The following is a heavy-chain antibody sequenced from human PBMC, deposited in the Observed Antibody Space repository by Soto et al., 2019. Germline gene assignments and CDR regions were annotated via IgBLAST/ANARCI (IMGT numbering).Heavy chain of an antibody. D-gene: IGHD6-19*01. J-gene: IGHJ4*02. CDR1: GGSISSGGYY. CDR2: IYDYDST. CDR3: ARHHMAATDMYFDY. Sequence: QVQLQESGPGLVKPSQTLSLTCTVSGGSISSGGYYWSWIRQHPGKGLEWIGYIYDYDSTYYNPSLKSRVTMSVDMSRNQFSLKLSSVTAADTSVYYCARHHMAATDMYFDYWGQGTLVTVSS. V-gene: IGHV4-31*03.